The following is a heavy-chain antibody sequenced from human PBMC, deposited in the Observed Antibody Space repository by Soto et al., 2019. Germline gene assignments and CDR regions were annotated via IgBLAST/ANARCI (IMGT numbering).Heavy chain of an antibody. J-gene: IGHJ4*02. V-gene: IGHV3-7*03. Sequence: EVQLVESGGGLVQPGGSLRLSCVASGFTFMSSFMGWVRQAPGKWLEWVANINQDGGVTYYVDSVEGRFTISRDNTKVSLYLPMTSLRGEDTARYYWARYFRGSGRYFVDYWGRGTLVTVSA. CDR3: ARYFRGSGRYFVDY. D-gene: IGHD6-19*01. CDR2: INQDGGVT. CDR1: GFTFMSSF.